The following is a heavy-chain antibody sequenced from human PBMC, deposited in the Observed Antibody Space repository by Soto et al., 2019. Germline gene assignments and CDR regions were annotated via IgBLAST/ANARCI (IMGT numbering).Heavy chain of an antibody. CDR2: IIPIFGTA. J-gene: IGHJ4*02. Sequence: ASVKVSCKASGGTFSSYAISWVRQAPGQGLEWMGGIIPIFGTANYAQKFQGRVTITADESTSTAYMELSSLRSEDTAVYYCARDLERGYSYGFFDYWGQGTLVTVSS. V-gene: IGHV1-69*13. CDR1: GGTFSSYA. CDR3: ARDLERGYSYGFFDY. D-gene: IGHD5-18*01.